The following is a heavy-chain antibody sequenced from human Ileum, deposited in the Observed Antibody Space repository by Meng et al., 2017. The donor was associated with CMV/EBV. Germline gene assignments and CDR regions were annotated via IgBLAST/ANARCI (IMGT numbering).Heavy chain of an antibody. CDR1: SASISPYY. CDR2: IYTGGPT. CDR3: ARGQTVRGFEY. D-gene: IGHD3-10*01. J-gene: IGHJ4*02. V-gene: IGHV4-4*07. Sequence: QADLRESGPGLVKPSETLSLTCTVSSASISPYYWNWIRQPAGQGLEWIGRIYTGGPTDYNPSLKSRVTMSVDTSKNQFFLNLSSVTAADTAVYYCARGQTVRGFEYWGLGILVTVSS.